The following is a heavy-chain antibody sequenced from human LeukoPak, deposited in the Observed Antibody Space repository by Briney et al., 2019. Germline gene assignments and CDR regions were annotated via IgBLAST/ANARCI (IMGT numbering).Heavy chain of an antibody. CDR2: INPNSGGT. CDR3: ARDQQQLAAYFDY. D-gene: IGHD6-13*01. CDR1: GYTFTGYY. J-gene: IGHJ4*02. V-gene: IGHV1-2*02. Sequence: ASVKVSCKASGYTFTGYYMHWVRQAPGQGLEWMGWINPNSGGTNYAQKFQGRVTMTRDTSISTAYMELSRLRSDDTAVYYCARDQQQLAAYFDYWGQGTLVTVSS.